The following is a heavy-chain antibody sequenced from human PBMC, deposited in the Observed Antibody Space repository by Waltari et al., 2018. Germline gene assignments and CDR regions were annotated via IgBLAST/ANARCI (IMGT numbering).Heavy chain of an antibody. CDR3: ARDRGRGLYLDS. Sequence: QLQLQESGPGLVKPSGTLSLTCVVSGYSMSSTYWWSWVRQSPGKGLEWIGQVRGSGRTNYNPSFASRVIMSVDTSINQFSLKVLSATAADTAVYYCARDRGRGLYLDSWGQGTLVTVSP. CDR2: VRGSGRT. V-gene: IGHV4-4*02. D-gene: IGHD2-15*01. J-gene: IGHJ4*02. CDR1: GYSMSSTYW.